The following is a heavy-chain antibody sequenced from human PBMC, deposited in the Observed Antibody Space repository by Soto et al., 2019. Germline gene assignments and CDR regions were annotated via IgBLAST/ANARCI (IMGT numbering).Heavy chain of an antibody. CDR2: IHYSGKT. J-gene: IGHJ5*02. V-gene: IGHV4-31*03. Sequence: QVQLQESGPGLVKPSQTLSLTCTVSGGSISSAGHYWTWIRRHPGKSLEWVGYIHYSGKTYYYPSLKSRIIISIDTSVNQCFLKMTPVTDAATAVYYCACINGSRPLNWFDPWWQGTLVTVST. D-gene: IGHD1-20*01. CDR1: GGSISSAGHY. CDR3: ACINGSRPLNWFDP.